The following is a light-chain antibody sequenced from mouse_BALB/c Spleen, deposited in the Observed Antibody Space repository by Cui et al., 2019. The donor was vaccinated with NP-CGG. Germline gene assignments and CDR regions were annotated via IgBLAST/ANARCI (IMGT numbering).Light chain of an antibody. CDR3: ALWYSNHWV. Sequence: HVVATEYAVTTTSPGETVTLTCRSSTGAVTTSNYANWVQEKPDHLFTGLIGGTNNRAPGVPARFSGSLIGDKAALTITGAQTEDEAIYFCALWYSNHWVFGGGTKLTVL. V-gene: IGLV1*01. CDR1: TGAVTTSNY. J-gene: IGLJ1*01. CDR2: GTN.